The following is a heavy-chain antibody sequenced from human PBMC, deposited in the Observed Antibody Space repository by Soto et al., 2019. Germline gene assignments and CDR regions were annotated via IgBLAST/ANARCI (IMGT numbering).Heavy chain of an antibody. CDR3: AKDSLNSGSYVDY. CDR2: ISYDGSNK. V-gene: IGHV3-30*18. Sequence: GGSLRLSCAASGFTFSSYGMHWVRQAPGKGLEWVAVISYDGSNKYYADSVKGRFTISRDNSKNTLYLQMNSLRAEDTAVYYCAKDSLNSGSYVDYWGQGTLVTVSS. CDR1: GFTFSSYG. J-gene: IGHJ4*02. D-gene: IGHD1-26*01.